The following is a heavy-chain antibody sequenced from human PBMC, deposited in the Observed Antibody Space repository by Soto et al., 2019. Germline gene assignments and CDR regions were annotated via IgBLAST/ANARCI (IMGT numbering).Heavy chain of an antibody. CDR1: GFTFSSYS. CDR3: AIVDLGFYQRALAV. CDR2: ISSSSSTI. J-gene: IGHJ6*02. Sequence: GGSLRLSCAASGFTFSSYSMNWVRQAPGKGLEWVSYISSSSSTIYYADSVKGRFTISRDNAKNSLYLQMNSLRAEDTAAYYCAIVDLGFYQRALAVRAQRTTVPVSS. D-gene: IGHD2-2*01. V-gene: IGHV3-48*01.